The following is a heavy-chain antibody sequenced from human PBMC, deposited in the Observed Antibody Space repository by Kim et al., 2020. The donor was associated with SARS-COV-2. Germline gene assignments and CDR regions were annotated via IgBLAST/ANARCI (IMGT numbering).Heavy chain of an antibody. CDR3: ARGKPFYYGSGSYY. D-gene: IGHD3-10*01. Sequence: AESGTARFTISRDNAKNSLYLQMNSLRDEDTAVYYCARGKPFYYGSGSYYWGQGTLVTVSS. J-gene: IGHJ4*02. V-gene: IGHV3-48*02.